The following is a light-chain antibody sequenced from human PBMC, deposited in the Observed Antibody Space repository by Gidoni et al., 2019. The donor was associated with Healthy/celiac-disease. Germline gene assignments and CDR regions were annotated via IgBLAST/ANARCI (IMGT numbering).Light chain of an antibody. V-gene: IGLV1-40*01. J-gene: IGLJ2*01. CDR2: GNS. CDR3: QSYDSSLSGSEV. Sequence: QSVLTQPPSVSVAPGQRVTISCTGSSSNIGAGYDVHWYQQLPGTAPKRLIYGNSNRTSGVPDRFSGSKSGTSASLAITGLQAEDEADYYCQSYDSSLSGSEVFGGGTKLTVL. CDR1: SSNIGAGYD.